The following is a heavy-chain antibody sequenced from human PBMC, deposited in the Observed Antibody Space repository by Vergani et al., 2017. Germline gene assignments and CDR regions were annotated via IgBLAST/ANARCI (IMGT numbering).Heavy chain of an antibody. CDR3: YTYYHAY. CDR1: GITFKNAW. Sequence: EVQVVESGGGLIKPGGSLRLSCVVSGITFKNAWINWVRQAPGKGLEWIGRIRSKNDGGTADYAAPLKGRFTISRDDSKDSAFLLVTNLKPEDTAVYFCYTYYHAYWGQGTLVTVSS. D-gene: IGHD2-2*02. CDR2: IRSKNDGGTA. V-gene: IGHV3-15*01. J-gene: IGHJ4*02.